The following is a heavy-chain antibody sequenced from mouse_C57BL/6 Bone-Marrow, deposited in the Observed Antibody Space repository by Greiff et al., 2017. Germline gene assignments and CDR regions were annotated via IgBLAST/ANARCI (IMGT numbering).Heavy chain of an antibody. J-gene: IGHJ3*01. V-gene: IGHV1-19*01. CDR1: GYTFPDYY. CDR2: INPYNGGT. D-gene: IGHD1-1*01. Sequence: EVQLQQSGPVLVKPGASVKMSCKASGYTFPDYYMNWVKPSHGKSLEWIGVINPYNGGTSYNQKFKGKATLTVDKSSSTAYMELNSLTSEDSAVYYCARDYYGSSLFAYWGQGTLVTVSA. CDR3: ARDYYGSSLFAY.